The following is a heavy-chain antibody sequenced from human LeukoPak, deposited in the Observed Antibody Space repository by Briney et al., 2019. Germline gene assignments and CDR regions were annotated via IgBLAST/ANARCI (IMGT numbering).Heavy chain of an antibody. Sequence: SQTLSLTCAVSGGSISSGGYSWSWIRRPPGKGLEWIGYIYHSGSTYYNPSLRSRVTISVDRSKNQFSLKLSSVTAAGTAVYYCARGGGYSGYERRWFDPWGQGTLVTVSS. CDR3: ARGGGYSGYERRWFDP. D-gene: IGHD5-12*01. J-gene: IGHJ5*02. V-gene: IGHV4-30-2*01. CDR1: GGSISSGGYS. CDR2: IYHSGST.